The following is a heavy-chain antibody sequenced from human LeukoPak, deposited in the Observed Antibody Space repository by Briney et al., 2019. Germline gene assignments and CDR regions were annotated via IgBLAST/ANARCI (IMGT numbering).Heavy chain of an antibody. Sequence: SETQSLTCAIHGGSLTDYFWTWIRQPPGKGLEWIGEINHGGVTHYSPSVRSRVTMSVDTSKNQFSLKLSSVTAADTAVYYCARDPGGSGWYVFDYWGQGTLVTVSS. CDR1: GGSLTDYF. CDR3: ARDPGGSGWYVFDY. J-gene: IGHJ4*02. V-gene: IGHV4-34*01. D-gene: IGHD6-19*01. CDR2: INHGGVT.